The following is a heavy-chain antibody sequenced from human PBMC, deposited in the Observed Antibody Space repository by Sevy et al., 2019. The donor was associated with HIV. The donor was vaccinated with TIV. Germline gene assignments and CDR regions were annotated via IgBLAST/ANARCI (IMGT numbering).Heavy chain of an antibody. CDR2: ISNSGTTK. J-gene: IGHJ4*02. CDR1: GFPFSTYE. Sequence: GGSLRLSCTASGFPFSTYEMSWVRQAPGKGLEWISYISNSGTTKYYSDSVKGRFTFSRDNAKKSLYLQMNSLRAEDTALYYCARDLPPSATTVAHFDYWGRGTLVTVSS. V-gene: IGHV3-48*03. D-gene: IGHD4-17*01. CDR3: ARDLPPSATTVAHFDY.